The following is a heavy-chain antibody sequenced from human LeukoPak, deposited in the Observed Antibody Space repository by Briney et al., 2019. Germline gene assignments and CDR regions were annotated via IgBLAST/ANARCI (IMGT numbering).Heavy chain of an antibody. D-gene: IGHD2-8*01. V-gene: IGHV3-23*01. CDR2: ISGSGGST. CDR1: GFTFSSYG. J-gene: IGHJ6*03. CDR3: AKQGCPNGVCFSYYYYMDV. Sequence: PGGSLRLSCAASGFTFSSYGMSWVRQAPGKGLEWVSAISGSGGSTYYADSVKGRFTISRDNSKNTLYLQMNSLRAEDTAVYYCAKQGCPNGVCFSYYYYMDVWGKGTTVTVSS.